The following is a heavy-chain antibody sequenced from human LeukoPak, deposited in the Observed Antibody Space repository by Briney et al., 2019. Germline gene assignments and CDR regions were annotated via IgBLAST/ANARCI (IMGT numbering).Heavy chain of an antibody. CDR1: GGSISSSSYY. J-gene: IGHJ5*02. CDR3: ARVLPTAIRWHNYFDP. V-gene: IGHV4-39*07. Sequence: SETLSLTCTVSGGSISSSSYYWGWIRQPPGKGLEWIGSIYYSGSTYYNPPLKSRVIVSVDTSKNQFSLKLSSVTAADTAVYYCARVLPTAIRWHNYFDPWGQGTLVTVSS. CDR2: IYYSGST. D-gene: IGHD2-2*02.